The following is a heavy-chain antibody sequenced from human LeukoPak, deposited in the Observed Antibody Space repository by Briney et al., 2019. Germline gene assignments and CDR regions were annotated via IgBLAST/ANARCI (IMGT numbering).Heavy chain of an antibody. CDR3: TRHEPVDTAMVTDY. J-gene: IGHJ4*02. CDR2: IRSKANSYAT. CDR1: GFTFSGSA. D-gene: IGHD5-18*01. V-gene: IGHV3-73*01. Sequence: PGGSLRLSCAASGFTFSGSAMHWVRQASGKGLEWVGRIRSKANSYATAYAASVKGKFTIYRDASKNTEYLQMNSLKTEDTAVYYCTRHEPVDTAMVTDYWGQGTLVTVSS.